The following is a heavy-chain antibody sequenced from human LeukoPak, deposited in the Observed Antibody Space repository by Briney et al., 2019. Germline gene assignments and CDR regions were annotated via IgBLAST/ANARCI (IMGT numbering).Heavy chain of an antibody. CDR3: ARGGDL. J-gene: IGHJ2*01. V-gene: IGHV4-4*07. CDR2: IYTGGST. Sequence: PSETLSLTCTVSGGTFSSYYWSWFRQPAGKGLEWIGRIYTGGSTTYNPSLKSRVTMSVSTSKNQFSMKLSSVTAADTAVYFCARGGDLWGRGTLVTVSS. CDR1: GGTFSSYY.